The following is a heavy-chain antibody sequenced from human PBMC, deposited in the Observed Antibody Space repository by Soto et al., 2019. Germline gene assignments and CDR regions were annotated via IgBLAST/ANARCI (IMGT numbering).Heavy chain of an antibody. CDR3: ARRAPLGYCSSTSCYSTDGVVY. Sequence: EVQLVESGGGLVKPGGSLRLSCAASGFTFSSYSMNWVRQAPGKGLEWVSSISSSSSYIYYADSVKGRFTISRDNAKNSLYLQMNGLRAEDTAVYYCARRAPLGYCSSTSCYSTDGVVYWGQGTLVTVSS. V-gene: IGHV3-21*01. D-gene: IGHD2-2*01. CDR2: ISSSSSYI. J-gene: IGHJ4*02. CDR1: GFTFSSYS.